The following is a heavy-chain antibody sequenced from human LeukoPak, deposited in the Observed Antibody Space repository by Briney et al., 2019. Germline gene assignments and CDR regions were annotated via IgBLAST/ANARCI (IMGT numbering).Heavy chain of an antibody. J-gene: IGHJ3*01. CDR3: AGSGSRGV. CDR1: GYTFTRYF. V-gene: IGHV1-2*02. Sequence: GASVKVSCKASGYTFTRYFMHWVRQAPGQGLEWMGWINPNSGGTNYAQKFQGRVTLTRDASISTAYMELGRLGSDDPAEHYFAGSGSRGVWGQGTMVTVSS. D-gene: IGHD3-10*01. CDR2: INPNSGGT.